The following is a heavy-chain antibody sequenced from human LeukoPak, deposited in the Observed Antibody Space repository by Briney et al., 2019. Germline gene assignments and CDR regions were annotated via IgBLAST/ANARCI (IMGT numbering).Heavy chain of an antibody. CDR1: GFTFSSYG. D-gene: IGHD3/OR15-3a*01. J-gene: IGHJ4*02. Sequence: GGSLRLSCAASGFTFSSYGMHWVRQAPGKGLEWVAVISYDGSNKYYADSVKGRSTISRDNSKNTLYLQMNSLRAEDTAVYYCAKTSEFLDPYFDYWGQGTLVTVSS. CDR3: AKTSEFLDPYFDY. CDR2: ISYDGSNK. V-gene: IGHV3-30*18.